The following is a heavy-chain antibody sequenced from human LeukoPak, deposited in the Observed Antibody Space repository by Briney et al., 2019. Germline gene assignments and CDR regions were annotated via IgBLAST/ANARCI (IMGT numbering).Heavy chain of an antibody. J-gene: IGHJ6*02. CDR1: GFTFSMYW. Sequence: PGGSLRLSCAASGFTFSMYWMHWVRQAPGKGLVWVSRINSDGGSTSYADSVKGRFTISRDNAKNTLYLQMNSLRVEDTAVYYCAIGSYGASGMDVWGQGTTVTVSS. D-gene: IGHD1-26*01. V-gene: IGHV3-74*01. CDR2: INSDGGST. CDR3: AIGSYGASGMDV.